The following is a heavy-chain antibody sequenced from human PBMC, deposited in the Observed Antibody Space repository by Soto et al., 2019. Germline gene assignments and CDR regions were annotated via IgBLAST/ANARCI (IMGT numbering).Heavy chain of an antibody. J-gene: IGHJ5*02. CDR2: IYYSGST. Sequence: QVQLQESGPGLVKPSETLSLTCTVSGGSISSYYWSWIRQPPGKGLEWIGYIYYSGSTNYNPSLKSRVTISVDTSKNQFSLKLSSVTAADTAVYYCARSRRLDPWGQGTLVTVSS. CDR1: GGSISSYY. V-gene: IGHV4-59*01. CDR3: ARSRRLDP.